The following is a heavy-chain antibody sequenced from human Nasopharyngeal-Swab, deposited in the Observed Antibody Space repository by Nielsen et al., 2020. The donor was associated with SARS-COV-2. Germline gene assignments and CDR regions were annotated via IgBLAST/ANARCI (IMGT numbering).Heavy chain of an antibody. J-gene: IGHJ6*02. Sequence: ASVKVSCKASGYIFTSYDINWVRQATGQGLEWMGWINPNSGNTAYAQKFQGRVTMTRNTSISTAYMELSSLRSEDTAVYYCARHPITIFGVVIDYYYYGMDVWGQGTTVTVSS. CDR3: ARHPITIFGVVIDYYYYGMDV. V-gene: IGHV1-8*01. CDR2: INPNSGNT. D-gene: IGHD3-3*01. CDR1: GYIFTSYD.